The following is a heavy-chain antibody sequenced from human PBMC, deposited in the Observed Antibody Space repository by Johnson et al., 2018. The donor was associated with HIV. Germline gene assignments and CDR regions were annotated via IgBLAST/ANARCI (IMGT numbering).Heavy chain of an antibody. J-gene: IGHJ3*02. CDR1: GFTFSSYA. CDR2: ISYDGNNK. Sequence: QMQLVESGGGVVQPGRSLRLSCAASGFTFSSYAMHWVRQAPGKGLEWVAVISYDGNNKYYTDSVKGRFTISRDNSKNTLFLLMSSLRADDTAVYYCARVRRSGWFDNDAFDIWGQGTMVTVSS. D-gene: IGHD6-19*01. CDR3: ARVRRSGWFDNDAFDI. V-gene: IGHV3-30*04.